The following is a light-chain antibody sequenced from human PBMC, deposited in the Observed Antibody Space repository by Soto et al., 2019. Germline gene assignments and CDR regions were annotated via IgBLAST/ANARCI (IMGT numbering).Light chain of an antibody. J-gene: IGLJ2*01. Sequence: QSVLTQPPSMSGAPGQRVTISCTGSSSNIGAGYDVHWYQHLPGTAPKLLLFGNNNRPSGVPDRFSGSKSGTSASLAITGLQAEDEADYYCQSYDNRLSGGVVFGGGTQLTVL. CDR2: GNN. V-gene: IGLV1-40*01. CDR1: SSNIGAGYD. CDR3: QSYDNRLSGGVV.